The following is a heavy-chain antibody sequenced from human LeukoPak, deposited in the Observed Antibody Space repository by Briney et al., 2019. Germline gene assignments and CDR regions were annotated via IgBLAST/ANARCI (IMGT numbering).Heavy chain of an antibody. CDR1: GFVFWRYG. V-gene: IGHV3-23*01. Sequence: GGSLRLSCAASGFVFWRYGMSWVRQAPGKGLEWVSYIDNRGDTTDYADSVKGRFIVSRDKSKNNLYLQMNTLRAEDTAVYYCAKRMSIATFDPWGQGTLVTVSS. CDR2: IDNRGDTT. J-gene: IGHJ5*02. D-gene: IGHD6-6*01. CDR3: AKRMSIATFDP.